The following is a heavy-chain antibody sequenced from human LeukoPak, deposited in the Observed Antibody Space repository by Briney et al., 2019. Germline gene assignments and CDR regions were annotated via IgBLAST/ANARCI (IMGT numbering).Heavy chain of an antibody. V-gene: IGHV4-34*01. CDR1: GGSFSGYY. J-gene: IGHJ4*02. Sequence: SETLSLTCAVYGGSFSGYYWSWIRQPPGKGPEWIGEINHSGSTNYNPSLKSRVTISVDTSKNQFSLKLSSVTAADTAVYYCARGLAQWLVPFIYWGQGTLVTVSS. CDR2: INHSGST. D-gene: IGHD6-19*01. CDR3: ARGLAQWLVPFIY.